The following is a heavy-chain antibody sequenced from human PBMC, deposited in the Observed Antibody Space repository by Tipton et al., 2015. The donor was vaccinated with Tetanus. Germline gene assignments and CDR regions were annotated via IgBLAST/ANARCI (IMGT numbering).Heavy chain of an antibody. CDR3: AKLKSRGDSSSIEH. D-gene: IGHD2-21*02. J-gene: IGHJ4*02. CDR1: GFLISSYA. Sequence: SLRLSCAGYGFLISSYAMNWVRQVPGEGLEWVSGVSASGNTYYAESVDGRFTISRDNAKNTMYLQMNSLRADDTATYYCAKLKSRGDSSSIEHWGQGTLVTVSS. CDR2: VSASGNT. V-gene: IGHV3-23*01.